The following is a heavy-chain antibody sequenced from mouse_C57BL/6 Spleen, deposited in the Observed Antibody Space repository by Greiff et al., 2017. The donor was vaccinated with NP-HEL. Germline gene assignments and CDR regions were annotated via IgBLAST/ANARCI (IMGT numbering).Heavy chain of an antibody. D-gene: IGHD2-3*01. CDR1: GFTFSSYA. V-gene: IGHV5-4*01. Sequence: EVKLMESGGGLVKPGGSLKLSCAASGFTFSSYAMSWVRQTPEKRLEWVATISDGGSYTYYPDNVKGRFTISRDNAKNNLYLQMSHLKSEDTAMYYCARDDGYNPYWGQGTLVTVSA. CDR3: ARDDGYNPY. CDR2: ISDGGSYT. J-gene: IGHJ3*01.